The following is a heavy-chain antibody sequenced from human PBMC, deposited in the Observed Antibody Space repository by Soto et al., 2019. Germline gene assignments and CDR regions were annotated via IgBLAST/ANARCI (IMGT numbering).Heavy chain of an antibody. Sequence: GASVQVSCKASGSSFTDYHKHWVRQAPGQGLEWLGRINPKSGGTSTAQKFQGWVTMTTDTSISTASMELTRLTSDDTAIYYCARGDSTDCSNGVCSFFYDHDMDVWGQGTTVTVSS. V-gene: IGHV1-2*04. J-gene: IGHJ6*02. CDR1: GSSFTDYH. D-gene: IGHD2-8*01. CDR2: INPKSGGT. CDR3: ARGDSTDCSNGVCSFFYDHDMDV.